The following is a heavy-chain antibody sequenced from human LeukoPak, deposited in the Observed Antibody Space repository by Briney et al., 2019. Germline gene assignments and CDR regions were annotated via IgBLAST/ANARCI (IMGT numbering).Heavy chain of an antibody. V-gene: IGHV3-23*01. CDR3: AKDKYPSPATFDY. J-gene: IGHJ4*02. CDR2: ISGSGGST. CDR1: GFTFSSYA. D-gene: IGHD2/OR15-2a*01. Sequence: GGFLRLSCAASGFTFSSYAMSWVRQAPGKGLEWVSAISGSGGSTYYADSVKGRFTISRDNSKNTLYLQMNSLRAKDTAVYYCAKDKYPSPATFDYWGQGTLVTVSS.